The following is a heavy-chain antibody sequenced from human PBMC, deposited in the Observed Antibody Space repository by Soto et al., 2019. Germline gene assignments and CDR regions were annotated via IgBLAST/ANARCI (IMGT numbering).Heavy chain of an antibody. J-gene: IGHJ6*02. CDR2: INPNSGGT. V-gene: IGHV1-2*02. CDR3: ARVHQPYSSPSVDYYYYGMDV. Sequence: ASVKVSCKASGYTFTGYYMHWVRQAPGQGLEWMGWINPNSGGTNYAQKFQGRVTMTRDTSISTAYMELSRLRSDDTAVYYCARVHQPYSSPSVDYYYYGMDVWGQGTTVTVSS. D-gene: IGHD6-6*01. CDR1: GYTFTGYY.